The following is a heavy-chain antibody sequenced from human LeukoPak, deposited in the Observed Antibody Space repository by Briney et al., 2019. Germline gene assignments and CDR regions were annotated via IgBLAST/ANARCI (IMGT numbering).Heavy chain of an antibody. Sequence: PGGSLRLSCAASGFTISGYWMSWVRQAPGKGPEWVANIRQDGTEKYYVDSVKGRFTISRDNANNSLYLQMNSLRAEDTAVYYCARDLWFGELDFDYWGQGTLVTVSS. CDR2: IRQDGTEK. V-gene: IGHV3-7*01. D-gene: IGHD3-10*01. J-gene: IGHJ4*02. CDR3: ARDLWFGELDFDY. CDR1: GFTISGYW.